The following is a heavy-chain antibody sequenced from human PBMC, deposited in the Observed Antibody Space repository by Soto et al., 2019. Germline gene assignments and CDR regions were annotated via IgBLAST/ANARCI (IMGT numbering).Heavy chain of an antibody. V-gene: IGHV5-51*01. Sequence: GESLQTSCQGSGYSFTSYCICWVRQMPGKGLEWMGIIYPGDSDTRYSPSFQGQVTISADKSISTAYLQWSSLKASDTAMYYCARPAGNSGYDYAPPLDYWGQGTLVTVSS. CDR3: ARPAGNSGYDYAPPLDY. CDR2: IYPGDSDT. D-gene: IGHD5-12*01. J-gene: IGHJ4*02. CDR1: GYSFTSYC.